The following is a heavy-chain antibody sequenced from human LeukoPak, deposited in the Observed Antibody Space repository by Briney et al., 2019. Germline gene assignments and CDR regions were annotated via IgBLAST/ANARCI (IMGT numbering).Heavy chain of an antibody. J-gene: IGHJ4*02. V-gene: IGHV1-69*13. CDR1: GGTFSSYA. D-gene: IGHD4-17*01. Sequence: ASVKVSCNASGGTFSSYAISWVRQAPGQGLEWMGGIIPIFGTANHAQKFQGRVTITADESTSTAYMERSRLRSEDTAVYYCARGVTTVTTPNRLDYWGQGTLVTVSS. CDR2: IIPIFGTA. CDR3: ARGVTTVTTPNRLDY.